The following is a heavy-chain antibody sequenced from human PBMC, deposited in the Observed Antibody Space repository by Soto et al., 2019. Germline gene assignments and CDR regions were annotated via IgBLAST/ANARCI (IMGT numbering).Heavy chain of an antibody. Sequence: SETLSLTYTVSGGSISSSYWSWIRQPPGKGLEWLAYIYDDGSANYNPSLKSRATISLDMSKNQFSLKLTSVTAADTAVYYCARDKYCSGGSCRKNWFDPWGQGTLVTVSS. CDR1: GGSISSSY. CDR3: ARDKYCSGGSCRKNWFDP. J-gene: IGHJ5*02. D-gene: IGHD2-15*01. CDR2: IYDDGSA. V-gene: IGHV4-59*01.